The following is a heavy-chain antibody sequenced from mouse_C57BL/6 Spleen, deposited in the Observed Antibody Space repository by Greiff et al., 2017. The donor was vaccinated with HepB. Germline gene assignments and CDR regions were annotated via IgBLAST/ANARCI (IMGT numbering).Heavy chain of an antibody. Sequence: VQLQQSGAELVKPGASVKMSCKASGYTFTSYWITWVKQRPGQGLEWIGDIYPGSGSTNYNEKFKSKATLTVDTSSSTAYMQLSSLTSEDSAVYYCARTGYDGYYVGYFDVGGTGTTVTVSS. CDR1: GYTFTSYW. CDR3: ARTGYDGYYVGYFDV. CDR2: IYPGSGST. J-gene: IGHJ1*03. V-gene: IGHV1-55*01. D-gene: IGHD2-3*01.